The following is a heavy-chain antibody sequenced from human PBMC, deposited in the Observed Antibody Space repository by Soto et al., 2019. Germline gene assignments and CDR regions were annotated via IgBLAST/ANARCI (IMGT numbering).Heavy chain of an antibody. V-gene: IGHV3-23*01. Sequence: EVQLLESGGGLVQPGGSLRLSCAASGFTFSSYAMSWVRQAPGKGLEWVSAISGSGGSTYYADSVKGRFTISRDNSKNSLYLQMNSLRAEDTAVYYCAKDIGEVRWTQVFDYWGQGTLVTVSS. J-gene: IGHJ4*02. CDR3: AKDIGEVRWTQVFDY. CDR1: GFTFSSYA. CDR2: ISGSGGST. D-gene: IGHD4-17*01.